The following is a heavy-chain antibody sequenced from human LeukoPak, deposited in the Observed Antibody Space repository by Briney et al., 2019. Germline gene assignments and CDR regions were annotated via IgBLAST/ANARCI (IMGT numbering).Heavy chain of an antibody. D-gene: IGHD4-17*01. CDR1: GFTFSDYY. V-gene: IGHV3-11*01. CDR2: ISSSGSTI. J-gene: IGHJ4*02. CDR3: AGPYGDPVGGTYYFDY. Sequence: GGSLRLSCAASGFTFSDYYMSWIRQAPGKGLEWVSYISSSGSTIYYADSVKGRFTISRDNAKNSLYLQMNSLRAEDTAVYYCAGPYGDPVGGTYYFDYWGQGTLVTVSS.